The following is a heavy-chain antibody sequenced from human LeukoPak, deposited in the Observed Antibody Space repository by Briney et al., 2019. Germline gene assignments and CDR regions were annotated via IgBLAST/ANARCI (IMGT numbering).Heavy chain of an antibody. V-gene: IGHV3-7*01. D-gene: IGHD3-22*01. J-gene: IGHJ3*02. CDR2: IKQDGSEK. Sequence: PGGSLRLSCAASGFTFSNAWMSWVRQAPGKGLEWVANIKQDGSEKYYVDSVKGRFTISRDNAKNSLYLQMDSLRAEDTAVYYCARDPFSYDSSALGAFDIWGQGTMVTVSS. CDR1: GFTFSNAW. CDR3: ARDPFSYDSSALGAFDI.